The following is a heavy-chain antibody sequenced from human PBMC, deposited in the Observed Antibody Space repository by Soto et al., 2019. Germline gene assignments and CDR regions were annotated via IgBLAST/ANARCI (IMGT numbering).Heavy chain of an antibody. CDR2: ISSSSSYI. CDR3: ARDSPEDSSGWFDY. CDR1: GFTFSSYS. D-gene: IGHD6-19*01. V-gene: IGHV3-21*01. Sequence: EVQLVESGGGLVKPGGSLRLSCAASGFTFSSYSMNWVRQAPGKGLEWVSSISSSSSYIYYADSVKGRFTISRDNAKNSLYLQMNSLRAEDTAVYYCARDSPEDSSGWFDYWGQGPLVTVSS. J-gene: IGHJ4*02.